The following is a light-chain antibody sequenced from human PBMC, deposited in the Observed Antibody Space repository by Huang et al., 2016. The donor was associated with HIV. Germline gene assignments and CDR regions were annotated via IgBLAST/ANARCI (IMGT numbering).Light chain of an antibody. CDR1: QSVSSD. J-gene: IGKJ4*01. CDR2: GAS. V-gene: IGKV3-15*01. Sequence: EIVMTQSPATLSVSAGERATLSCWASQSVSSDLARYQQKPGQAPRLLIHGASTRVSGIPARFSGRGSGTEFTLTISNLQSEDFAVYYCQQYKNWPPLTFGGGTKVEIK. CDR3: QQYKNWPPLT.